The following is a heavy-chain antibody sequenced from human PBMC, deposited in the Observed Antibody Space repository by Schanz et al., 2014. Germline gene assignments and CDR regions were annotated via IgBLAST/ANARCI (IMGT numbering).Heavy chain of an antibody. Sequence: QVQLVQSGAEVMKPGSSVKVSCKASGYSFTTYGLNWARQATGQGLEWMGWMNSKTGNTGYAQRFQGRVTMTRNTSITTAYLELSSLRSGDTAVYYCTKGRTFGRWGQGTLVTVSS. CDR3: TKGRTFGR. D-gene: IGHD3-16*01. J-gene: IGHJ4*02. CDR2: MNSKTGNT. CDR1: GYSFTTYG. V-gene: IGHV1-8*02.